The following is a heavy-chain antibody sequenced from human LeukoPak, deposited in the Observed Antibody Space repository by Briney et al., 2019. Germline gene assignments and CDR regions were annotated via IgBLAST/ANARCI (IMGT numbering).Heavy chain of an antibody. Sequence: SETLSLTCTVSGGSISSSNYYWGWLRQPPGKGLEWIGSIYYSGSTYYNPSLKSRVTISVDTSKNQFSLKLSSVTAADTAVYYCARQCCSGGSCYSRGGEYWGQGTLVTVSS. CDR2: IYYSGST. CDR3: ARQCCSGGSCYSRGGEY. V-gene: IGHV4-39*01. J-gene: IGHJ4*02. CDR1: GGSISSSNYY. D-gene: IGHD2-15*01.